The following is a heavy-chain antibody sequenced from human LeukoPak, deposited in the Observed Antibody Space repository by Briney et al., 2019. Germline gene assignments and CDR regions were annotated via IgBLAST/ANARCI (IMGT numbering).Heavy chain of an antibody. Sequence: PGGPLRLSCAASGFTFDDYAMHWVRQAPGKGLEWVSLISWDGGSTYYADSVKGRFTISRDNSKNSLYLQMNSLRAEDTALYYCAKDFGGRAAAASIDYWGQGTLVTVSS. CDR2: ISWDGGST. V-gene: IGHV3-43D*03. CDR1: GFTFDDYA. D-gene: IGHD6-13*01. CDR3: AKDFGGRAAAASIDY. J-gene: IGHJ4*02.